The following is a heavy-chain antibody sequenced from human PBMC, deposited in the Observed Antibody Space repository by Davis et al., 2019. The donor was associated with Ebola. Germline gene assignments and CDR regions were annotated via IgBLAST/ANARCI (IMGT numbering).Heavy chain of an antibody. CDR1: GGSISSYY. CDR3: ARESIAAAGTSSFDY. CDR2: IYYSGST. Sequence: GSLRLSCTLSGGSISSYYWSWIRQPPGKGLEWIGYIYYSGSTNYNPSLKSRVTISVDTSKNQFSLKLSSVTAADTAVYYCARESIAAAGTSSFDYWGQGTLVTVSS. V-gene: IGHV4-59*01. J-gene: IGHJ4*02. D-gene: IGHD6-13*01.